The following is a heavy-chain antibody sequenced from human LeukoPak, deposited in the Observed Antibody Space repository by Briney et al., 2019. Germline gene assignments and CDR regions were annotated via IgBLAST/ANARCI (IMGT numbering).Heavy chain of an antibody. CDR3: AREVRVVAAIVD. CDR1: GFTFSSYG. D-gene: IGHD2-15*01. V-gene: IGHV3-53*01. J-gene: IGHJ4*02. Sequence: HPGGSLRLSCAASGFTFSSYGMHWVRQAPGKGLEWVSVIYSGGSTYYADSVKGRFTISRDNSKNTLYLQMNSLRAEDTAVYYCAREVRVVAAIVDWGQGTLVTVSS. CDR2: IYSGGST.